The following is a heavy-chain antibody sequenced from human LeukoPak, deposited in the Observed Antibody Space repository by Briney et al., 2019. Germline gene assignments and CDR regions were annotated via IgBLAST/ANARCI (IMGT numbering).Heavy chain of an antibody. CDR3: ARDHSSGWYSDYFDY. D-gene: IGHD6-19*01. V-gene: IGHV3-23*01. J-gene: IGHJ4*02. CDR2: ISASGDGT. Sequence: GGSLRLSCAASGFTFSSDGMSWVRQAPGKGLEWVSSISASGDGTVYADSVKGRFTVSRDNSKNTLYLQMNSLRAEDTAVYYCARDHSSGWYSDYFDYWGQGTLVTVSS. CDR1: GFTFSSDG.